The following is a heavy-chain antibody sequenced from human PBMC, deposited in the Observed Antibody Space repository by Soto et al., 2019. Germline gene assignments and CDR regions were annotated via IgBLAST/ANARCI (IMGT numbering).Heavy chain of an antibody. CDR3: ARGPGAWLPLDY. Sequence: TLSLTCAVSGGSVISGSYYWSWIRQPPGKGLEWIGYIYSSGSTNYNPSLKSRVTISVDTSKNQFSLKLSSVTAADTAVYYCARGPGAWLPLDYWGQGTLVTVSS. V-gene: IGHV4-61*01. CDR2: IYSSGST. D-gene: IGHD3-10*01. J-gene: IGHJ4*02. CDR1: GGSVISGSYY.